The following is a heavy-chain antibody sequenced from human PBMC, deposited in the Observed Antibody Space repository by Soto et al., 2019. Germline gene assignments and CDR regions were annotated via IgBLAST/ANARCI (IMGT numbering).Heavy chain of an antibody. CDR3: ARDPEPSGSRGYFAY. CDR1: GFTFSSYA. V-gene: IGHV3-30-3*01. J-gene: IGHJ4*02. CDR2: ISYDGSNK. D-gene: IGHD6-19*01. Sequence: GGSLRLSCAASGFTFSSYAMHWVRQAPGKGLEWVAVISYDGSNKYYADSVKGRFTISRDNSKNTLYLQMNSLRAEDTAVYYCARDPEPSGSRGYFAYWGQGTLVTVSS.